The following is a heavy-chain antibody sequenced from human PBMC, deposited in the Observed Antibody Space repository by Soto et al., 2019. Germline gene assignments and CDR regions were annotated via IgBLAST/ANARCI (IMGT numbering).Heavy chain of an antibody. V-gene: IGHV1-8*01. CDR2: MNPNSGNT. Sequence: ASVKVSCKASGYTFTSYDINWVRQATGQGLERMGWMNPNSGNTGYAQKFQGRVTMTSNTYISTAYMELSSLRSEDTAVYYCARGQVGVSPDDYWGQGTLGTVSS. CDR1: GYTFTSYD. J-gene: IGHJ4*02. CDR3: ARGQVGVSPDDY. D-gene: IGHD3-3*01.